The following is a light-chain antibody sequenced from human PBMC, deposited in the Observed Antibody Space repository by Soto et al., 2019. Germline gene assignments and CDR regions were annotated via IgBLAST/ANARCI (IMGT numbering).Light chain of an antibody. Sequence: EIVFTQSPATLSLSPGERATLSCRASQSVSSYLAWYGQKPGQAARLLIYDASNRATGSPRGFSCSRYGTVITLTIRRLESEDLAVYYCQHYGQTFGPGTKVDIK. CDR3: QHYGQT. V-gene: IGKV3-11*01. J-gene: IGKJ1*01. CDR1: QSVSSY. CDR2: DAS.